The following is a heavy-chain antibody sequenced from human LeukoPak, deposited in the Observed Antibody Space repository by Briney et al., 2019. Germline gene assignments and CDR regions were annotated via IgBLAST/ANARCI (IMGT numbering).Heavy chain of an antibody. D-gene: IGHD3-10*01. CDR3: AKDSAYGTRAGIDY. V-gene: IGHV3-7*05. CDR2: IKEDGSEK. CDR1: GFTFSGYW. Sequence: GGSLRLSCAASGFTFSGYWMTWVRQAPGKGLEYVVNIKEDGSEKYYVDSVKGRFTISRDNTKNSLYLQMSSLRGDDTAVYYCAKDSAYGTRAGIDYWGQGTLVTVSS. J-gene: IGHJ4*02.